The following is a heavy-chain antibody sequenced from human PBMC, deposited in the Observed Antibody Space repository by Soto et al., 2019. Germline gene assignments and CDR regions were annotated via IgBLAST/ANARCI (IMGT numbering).Heavy chain of an antibody. D-gene: IGHD3-10*01. CDR3: AKGLQGGWFGEALPH. CDR2: ISGSGGDT. Sequence: GGSLRLSCVGSEYTFRRYAMSWVRQAPGKGLEWVSAISGSGGDTYYADSVKGRFTISRDNSKNTLYLQMNSLRAEDTAVYYCAKGLQGGWFGEALPHWGQGTLVTVSS. CDR1: EYTFRRYA. V-gene: IGHV3-23*01. J-gene: IGHJ4*02.